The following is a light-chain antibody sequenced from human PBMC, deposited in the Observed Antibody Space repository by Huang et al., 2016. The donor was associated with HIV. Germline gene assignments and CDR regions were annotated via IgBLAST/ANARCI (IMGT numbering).Light chain of an antibody. CDR3: QQSYSQVS. CDR1: QKIRAY. CDR2: AAF. Sequence: DIQMTQSPPSLSAFVGDRVTITCRASQKIRAYLNWYQHKPGKAPMLLIYAAFSLQRWVPSRFSGSGSGTDFTLTISNLQPEDSATYYCQQSYSQVSFGGGTKVEVK. V-gene: IGKV1-39*01. J-gene: IGKJ4*01.